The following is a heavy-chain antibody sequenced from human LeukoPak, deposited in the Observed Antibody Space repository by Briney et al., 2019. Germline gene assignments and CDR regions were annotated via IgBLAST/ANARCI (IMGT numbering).Heavy chain of an antibody. J-gene: IGHJ4*02. CDR2: ISHDGSNE. Sequence: PGGSLRLSCAASGFTFSSYVMHWVRQAPGKGLEWVAIISHDGSNEYYADSVKGRFTISRDNAKNSLYLQMNSLRAEDTALYYCARRLRGQTRWYFDYWGQGTLVTVSS. D-gene: IGHD4-23*01. CDR3: ARRLRGQTRWYFDY. V-gene: IGHV3-30*04. CDR1: GFTFSSYV.